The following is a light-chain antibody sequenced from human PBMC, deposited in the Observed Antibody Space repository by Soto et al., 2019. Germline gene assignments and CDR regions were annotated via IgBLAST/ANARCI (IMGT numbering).Light chain of an antibody. CDR2: DTS. Sequence: IQMTQSPSSLSASVGDRVTITCRASQGISNYLAWYQHQPGKAPNLLIHDTSILQSGVPSRFSGSGSGTEFTLTISSLQPEDFATYYCQQAHSFPLTSCGGTKVDIK. V-gene: IGKV1-12*01. CDR3: QQAHSFPLT. J-gene: IGKJ4*01. CDR1: QGISNY.